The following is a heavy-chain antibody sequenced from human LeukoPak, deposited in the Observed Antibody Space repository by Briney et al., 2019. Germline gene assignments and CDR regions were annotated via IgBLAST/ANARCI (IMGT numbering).Heavy chain of an antibody. J-gene: IGHJ4*02. CDR3: ATLESYDHGDY. Sequence: EASVKVSCKASGGTFSSYAISWVRQAPGQGLEWMGGIIPIFGTANYAQKFQGRVTITADESTSTAYMELSSLRSEDTAVYYCATLESYDHGDYWGQGTLVTVSS. D-gene: IGHD1-26*01. CDR1: GGTFSSYA. CDR2: IIPIFGTA. V-gene: IGHV1-69*13.